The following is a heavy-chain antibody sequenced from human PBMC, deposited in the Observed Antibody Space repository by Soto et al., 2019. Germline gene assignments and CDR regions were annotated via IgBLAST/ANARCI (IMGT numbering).Heavy chain of an antibody. CDR2: ISGSGGST. Sequence: GGSLRLSCAASGFTFSSDAMSWVRQAPGKGLEWVSAISGSGGSTYYADSVKGRFTISRDNSKNTLYLQMNSLRAEDTAVYYCAKGTDYDSSGYYYARNSYYYGMDVWGQGTTVTVSS. CDR1: GFTFSSDA. J-gene: IGHJ6*02. CDR3: AKGTDYDSSGYYYARNSYYYGMDV. D-gene: IGHD3-22*01. V-gene: IGHV3-23*01.